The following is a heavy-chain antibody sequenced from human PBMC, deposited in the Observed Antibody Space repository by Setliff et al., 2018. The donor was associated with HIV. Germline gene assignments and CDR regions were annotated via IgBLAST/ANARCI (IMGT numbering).Heavy chain of an antibody. J-gene: IGHJ4*02. Sequence: PSETLSLTCTVSGASITSGGHYWSWIRQHPGKGLEWIGYIYFIGSTYYNPSLKSRVTISVDTSKNQFSLKVNSVTAADTAVYFCARGTAPRRGTNYGGNYPLDYWGQGTLVTVSS. CDR1: GASITSGGHY. V-gene: IGHV4-31*03. CDR3: ARGTAPRRGTNYGGNYPLDY. CDR2: IYFIGST. D-gene: IGHD4-17*01.